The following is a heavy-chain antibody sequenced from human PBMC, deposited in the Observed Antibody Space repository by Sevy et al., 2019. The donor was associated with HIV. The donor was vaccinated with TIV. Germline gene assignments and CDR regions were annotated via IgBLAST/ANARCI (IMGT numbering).Heavy chain of an antibody. CDR3: ARHNEKAMIKDNWFDP. Sequence: SETLSLTCTVSGGSISSYYWSWIRQPPGKGLEWIGYIYYSGSTNYNPSLKSRVTISVDTSKNQFSLKLSSVTAADTAVYYCARHNEKAMIKDNWFDPWGQGTLVTVSS. V-gene: IGHV4-59*08. D-gene: IGHD3-22*01. CDR2: IYYSGST. J-gene: IGHJ5*02. CDR1: GGSISSYY.